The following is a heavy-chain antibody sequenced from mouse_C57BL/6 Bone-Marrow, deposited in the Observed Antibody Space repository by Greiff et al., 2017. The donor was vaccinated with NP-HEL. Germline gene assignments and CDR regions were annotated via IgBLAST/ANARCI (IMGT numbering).Heavy chain of an antibody. D-gene: IGHD2-1*01. V-gene: IGHV5-6*01. CDR2: ISSGGSYT. CDR3: ARQVNRGPSYAMDY. Sequence: DVHLVESGGDLVKPGGSLKLSCAASGFTFSSYGMSWVRQTPDKRLEWVATISSGGSYTYYPDSVKGRFTISRDNAKNTLYLQMSSLKSEDTAMYYCARQVNRGPSYAMDYWGQGTSVTVSS. J-gene: IGHJ4*01. CDR1: GFTFSSYG.